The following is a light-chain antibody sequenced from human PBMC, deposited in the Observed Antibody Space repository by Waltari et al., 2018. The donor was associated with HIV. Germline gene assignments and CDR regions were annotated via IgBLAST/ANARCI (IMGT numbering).Light chain of an antibody. CDR1: KLGNKY. Sequence: SFELTQPPSVSVSPGQTASITCSGDKLGNKYTCWYQQKPGQSPVLVIYQDDKRPSGIPERFSGSNSWNTAALTISGTQALDEADYFCQTWDSSTVLFGGGTKLTVL. CDR3: QTWDSSTVL. CDR2: QDD. V-gene: IGLV3-1*01. J-gene: IGLJ2*01.